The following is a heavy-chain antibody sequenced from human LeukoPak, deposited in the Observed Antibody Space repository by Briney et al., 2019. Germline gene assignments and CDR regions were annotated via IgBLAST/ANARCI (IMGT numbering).Heavy chain of an antibody. CDR2: ISYDGSNK. Sequence: GGSLRLSCAASGFTFSSYGMHWVRQAPGKGLEWVAVISYDGSNKYYADSVKGRFTISRDNSKNTLYLQMNSLRAEDTAVYYCAKARRVYDSSGYFDYWGQGTLVTVSS. V-gene: IGHV3-30*18. D-gene: IGHD3-22*01. CDR1: GFTFSSYG. CDR3: AKARRVYDSSGYFDY. J-gene: IGHJ4*02.